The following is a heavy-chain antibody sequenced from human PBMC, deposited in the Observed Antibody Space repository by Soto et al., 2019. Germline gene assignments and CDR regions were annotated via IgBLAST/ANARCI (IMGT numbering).Heavy chain of an antibody. D-gene: IGHD3-10*01. CDR2: ISAYNGNT. CDR3: ARDTAFGESDV. J-gene: IGHJ6*02. CDR1: GYSFTSHG. Sequence: QVQLVQSGAEVKKPGASVKVSCKASGYSFTSHGISWVRQAPGQGLGWMGWISAYNGNTNYAQTLQGRVTMTTATSTSSAYMELRSLRSDATALYDCARDTAFGESDVWGQGTTVTVS. V-gene: IGHV1-18*01.